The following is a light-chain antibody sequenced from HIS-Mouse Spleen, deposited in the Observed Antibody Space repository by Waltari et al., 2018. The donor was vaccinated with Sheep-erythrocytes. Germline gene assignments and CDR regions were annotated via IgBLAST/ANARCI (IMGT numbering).Light chain of an antibody. CDR1: SSDVGRYNL. V-gene: IGLV2-23*01. J-gene: IGLJ3*02. CDR3: CSYAGSSTPWV. Sequence: QSALTQPASVSGSPGQSITISCTGTSSDVGRYNLVSWYQQHPGKDPKPMIYEGSKRPSGVSNRFSGSKSGNTASLTISGLQAGDEADYYCCSYAGSSTPWVFGGGTKLTVL. CDR2: EGS.